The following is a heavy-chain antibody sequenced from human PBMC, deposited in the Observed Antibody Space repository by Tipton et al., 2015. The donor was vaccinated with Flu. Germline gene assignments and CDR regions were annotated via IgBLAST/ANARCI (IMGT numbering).Heavy chain of an antibody. D-gene: IGHD3-9*01. CDR3: RLGLDY. CDR2: INSDGSSI. Sequence: SLRLSCAASGLTFSSSWMHWVRQGPGKGLVWVSRINSDGSSISYADSVKGRFTISRDNAKNTLYLQMNSLRAEDTAVYYCRLGLDYWGQGTLVTVSS. J-gene: IGHJ4*02. V-gene: IGHV3-74*01. CDR1: GLTFSSSW.